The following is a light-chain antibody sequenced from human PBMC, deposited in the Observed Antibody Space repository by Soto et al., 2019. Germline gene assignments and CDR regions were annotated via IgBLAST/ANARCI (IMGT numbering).Light chain of an antibody. V-gene: IGLV2-23*01. CDR1: SSDVGSYNF. J-gene: IGLJ2*01. CDR2: EGT. CDR3: CSYAGPSTI. Sequence: QSVLTQPASVSGSPGQSITISCTGTSSDVGSYNFVSWFQQHPGKVPKLIIYEGTERPPGVSNRFSASESGNTASLPISGLQPEDEAEYYCCSYAGPSTIVGGGTQLTVL.